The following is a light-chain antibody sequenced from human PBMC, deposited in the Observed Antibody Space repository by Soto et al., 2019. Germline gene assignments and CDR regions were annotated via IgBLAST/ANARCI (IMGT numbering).Light chain of an antibody. CDR3: MIWHSSSYV. CDR2: YKSDSDK. CDR1: SGLNVGTYR. V-gene: IGLV5-45*01. J-gene: IGLJ1*01. Sequence: QLVLTQPASLSASPGASASLTCTLCSGLNVGTYRIYWYQQKPGSPPHYLLRYKSDSDKQQGSGVPSLFSGSKDASANAGILLISGLQSEDEADYYCMIWHSSSYVFGTGTKLTVL.